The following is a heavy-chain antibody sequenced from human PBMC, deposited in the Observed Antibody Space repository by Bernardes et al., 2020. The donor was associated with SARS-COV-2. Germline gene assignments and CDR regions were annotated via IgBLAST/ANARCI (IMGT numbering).Heavy chain of an antibody. V-gene: IGHV4-59*08. D-gene: IGHD1-1*01. Sequence: ETLSLTCTVSGGSISSYYWSWIRQPPGKGLEWIGYIYYSGSTNYNPSLKSRVTISVDTSKNQFSLKLSSVTAADTAVYYCARASYNWNDYYYYYYMDVWGKGTTVTVSS. CDR2: IYYSGST. CDR1: GGSISSYY. J-gene: IGHJ6*03. CDR3: ARASYNWNDYYYYYYMDV.